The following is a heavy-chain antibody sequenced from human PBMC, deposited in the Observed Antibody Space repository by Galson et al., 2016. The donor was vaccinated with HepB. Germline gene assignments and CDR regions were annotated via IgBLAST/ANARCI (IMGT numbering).Heavy chain of an antibody. CDR1: GFTVSSND. CDR2: IYSGGNT. Sequence: SLRLSCAASGFTVSSNDMSWVRQAPGKGLEWVSVIYSGGNTNYADSVKGRFTISRDIPKNTLYLQMNSLRAEDTAVYYCARDHGGYSSVINVWGHGTAVTVSS. J-gene: IGHJ6*02. D-gene: IGHD6-19*01. CDR3: ARDHGGYSSVINV. V-gene: IGHV3-53*01.